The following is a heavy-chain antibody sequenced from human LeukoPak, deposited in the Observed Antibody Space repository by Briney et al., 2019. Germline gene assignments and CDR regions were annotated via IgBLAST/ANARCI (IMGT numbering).Heavy chain of an antibody. CDR3: ARTLYCSSTSCPFDY. J-gene: IGHJ4*02. Sequence: PGGSLRLSCAASGFTFSSYAMSWVRQAPGKGLEWVSAISGSGGSTYYADSVKGRFTISRDNSKNTLYLQMNSLRAEDTAVYYCARTLYCSSTSCPFDYWGQGTLVTVSS. CDR1: GFTFSSYA. CDR2: ISGSGGST. D-gene: IGHD2-2*01. V-gene: IGHV3-23*01.